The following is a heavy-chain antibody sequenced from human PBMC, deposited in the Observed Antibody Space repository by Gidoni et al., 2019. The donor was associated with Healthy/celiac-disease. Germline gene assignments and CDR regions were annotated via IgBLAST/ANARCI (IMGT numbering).Heavy chain of an antibody. V-gene: IGHV3-49*03. D-gene: IGHD3-10*01. CDR3: TRPGEMATHITGYYYGMDV. J-gene: IGHJ6*02. CDR1: GFTFGDYA. Sequence: EVQLVESGGGLVQPGRSLRLSCTASGFTFGDYAMSWFRQAPGKGLEWVGFIRSKAYGGTTEYAASVKGRFTISRDDSKSIAYLQMNSLKTEDTAVYYCTRPGEMATHITGYYYGMDVWGQGTTVTVSS. CDR2: IRSKAYGGTT.